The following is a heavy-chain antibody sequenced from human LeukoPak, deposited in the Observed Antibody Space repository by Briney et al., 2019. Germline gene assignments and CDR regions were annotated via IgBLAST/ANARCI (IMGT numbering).Heavy chain of an antibody. V-gene: IGHV1-69*13. Sequence: SVKVSCKASGGTFSSYAISWVRQAPGQGVEWVGGISPIFGTANYAQKFQGRVTITADESTSTAYMELSGLRSEDTAVYYCARSSITFGGVIVNPHNWFDPWGQGTLVTVSS. J-gene: IGHJ5*02. CDR1: GGTFSSYA. CDR3: ARSSITFGGVIVNPHNWFDP. CDR2: ISPIFGTA. D-gene: IGHD3-16*02.